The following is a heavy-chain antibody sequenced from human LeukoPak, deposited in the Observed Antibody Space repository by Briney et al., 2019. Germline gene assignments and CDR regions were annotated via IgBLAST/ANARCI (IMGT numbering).Heavy chain of an antibody. CDR3: AKVAHQMVRQNHFDY. D-gene: IGHD4/OR15-4a*01. J-gene: IGHJ4*02. Sequence: GGSLRLSCAASGFTFSGYGMHWVRQAPGKGLEWVAFIRYDGSNKYYADSVKGRFTISRDNSKNTLYLQMNSLRAEDTAVYYCAKVAHQMVRQNHFDYWGQGTLVTVSS. CDR2: IRYDGSNK. V-gene: IGHV3-30*02. CDR1: GFTFSGYG.